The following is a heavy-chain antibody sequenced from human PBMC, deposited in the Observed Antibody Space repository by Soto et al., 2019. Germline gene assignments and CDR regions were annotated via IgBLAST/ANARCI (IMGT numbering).Heavy chain of an antibody. CDR3: ASRKREEICSSGNCYFTY. V-gene: IGHV4-39*01. Sequence: QLQMQESGPGLLKPSETLSLTCAVSGNSISTSNYYWSWIRQSPGKGLEWIGSVFYVGPSYYNPSLKSRVTISVDASRNQFSLRLNFVTPADTAVYFCASRKREEICSSGNCYFTYWGQGTLVTVSS. CDR2: VFYVGPS. CDR1: GNSISTSNYY. D-gene: IGHD2-2*01. J-gene: IGHJ4*02.